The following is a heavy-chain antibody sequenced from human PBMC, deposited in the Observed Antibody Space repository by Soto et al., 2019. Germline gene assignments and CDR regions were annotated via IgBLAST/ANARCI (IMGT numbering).Heavy chain of an antibody. V-gene: IGHV4-59*01. CDR2: IYYSGST. D-gene: IGHD3-3*01. J-gene: IGHJ4*02. CDR1: GGSISSYY. Sequence: TSETLSLTCTVSGGSISSYYWSWIRQPPGKGLEWIGYIYYSGSTNYNPSLKSRVTISVDTSKNQFSLKLSSVTAADTAVYYCAREDDFWSGYNVWGQGTLVTVSS. CDR3: AREDDFWSGYNV.